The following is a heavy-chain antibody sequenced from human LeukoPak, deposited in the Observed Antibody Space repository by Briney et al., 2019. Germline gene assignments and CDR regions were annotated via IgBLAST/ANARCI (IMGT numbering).Heavy chain of an antibody. V-gene: IGHV3-23*01. D-gene: IGHD5-24*01. J-gene: IGHJ4*02. CDR1: GFTFSSYA. CDR3: AKGRHPRGGKKEMATITGGFDY. CDR2: ISGSGGST. Sequence: GGSLRLSCAASGFTFSSYAMSWVRQAPGKGLEWVSAISGSGGSTYYADSVKGRFTISRDNSENTLYLQMNSLRAEDTAVYYCAKGRHPRGGKKEMATITGGFDYWGQGTLVTVSS.